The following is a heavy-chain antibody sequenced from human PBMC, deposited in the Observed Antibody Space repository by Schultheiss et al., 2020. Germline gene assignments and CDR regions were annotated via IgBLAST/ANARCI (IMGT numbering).Heavy chain of an antibody. D-gene: IGHD3-10*01. CDR2: IYYSGST. J-gene: IGHJ4*02. CDR3: ARAYYYGSGGIDY. V-gene: IGHV4-59*12. CDR1: GGSMSSNY. Sequence: SETLSLTCTVSGGSMSSNYWSWIRQPPGKGLEYIGYIYYSGSTNYNPSLKSRVTMSVDTSKNQFSLKLSSVTAADTAVYYCARAYYYGSGGIDYWGQGTLVTVAS.